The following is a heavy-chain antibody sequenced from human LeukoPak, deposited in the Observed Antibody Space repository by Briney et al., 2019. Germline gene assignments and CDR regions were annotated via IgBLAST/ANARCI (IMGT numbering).Heavy chain of an antibody. V-gene: IGHV3-53*01. CDR3: ARGIAVAGYYYYYGMDV. CDR1: GFTVSSNY. CDR2: IYSGGST. J-gene: IGHJ6*02. D-gene: IGHD6-19*01. Sequence: GGSLRLSCAASGFTVSSNYMSWVRQAPGKGLEWVSVIYSGGSTYYADSVKGRFTISRDNSKNTLYLQMNSLRAEDTAVYHCARGIAVAGYYYYYGMDVWGQGTTVTVSS.